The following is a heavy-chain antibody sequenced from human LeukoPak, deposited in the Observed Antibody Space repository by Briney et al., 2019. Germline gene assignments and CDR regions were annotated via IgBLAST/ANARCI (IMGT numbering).Heavy chain of an antibody. Sequence: PSQTLSLTCTVSGGSISSGDYYWSWIRQPPGKGLEWFGYIYYSGSTYYNPSLKSRVTISVDTSKNQFSLKLSSVTAADTAVYYCARVPHDYGDYLGVILWFDPWGQGTLVTVSS. CDR2: IYYSGST. J-gene: IGHJ5*02. D-gene: IGHD4-17*01. CDR1: GGSISSGDYY. V-gene: IGHV4-30-4*01. CDR3: ARVPHDYGDYLGVILWFDP.